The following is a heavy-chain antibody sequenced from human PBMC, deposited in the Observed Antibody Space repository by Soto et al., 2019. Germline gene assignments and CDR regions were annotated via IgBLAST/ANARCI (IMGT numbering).Heavy chain of an antibody. CDR2: ISYDGSNK. V-gene: IGHV3-30*18. CDR1: GFTFSSYG. Sequence: QVQLVESGGGVVQPGRSLRLSCAASGFTFSSYGMHWVRQAPGKGLEWVAVISYDGSNKYYADSVKGRFTISRDNSKNTLYLLMNSLRAEDTAVYYCAKGLGSPSRYCSGGSCYPYYFDYWGQGTLVTVSS. D-gene: IGHD2-15*01. J-gene: IGHJ4*02. CDR3: AKGLGSPSRYCSGGSCYPYYFDY.